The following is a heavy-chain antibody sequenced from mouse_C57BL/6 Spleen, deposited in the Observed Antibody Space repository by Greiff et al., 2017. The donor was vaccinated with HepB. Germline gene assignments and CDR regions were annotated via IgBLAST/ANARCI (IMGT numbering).Heavy chain of an antibody. Sequence: VQLKQSGAELVRPGASVKLSCTASGFNIKDYYMHWVKQRPEQGLEWIGRIDPEDGDTEYAPKFQGKATMTADTSSNTAYLQLSSLTSEDTAVYYCTSHYYGSSYFWFAYWGQGTLVTVSA. J-gene: IGHJ3*01. V-gene: IGHV14-1*01. CDR2: IDPEDGDT. CDR3: TSHYYGSSYFWFAY. D-gene: IGHD1-1*01. CDR1: GFNIKDYY.